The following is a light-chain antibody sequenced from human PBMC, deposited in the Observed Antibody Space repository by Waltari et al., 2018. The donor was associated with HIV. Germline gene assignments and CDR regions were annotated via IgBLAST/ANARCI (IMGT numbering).Light chain of an antibody. CDR3: CSYAGSSTFEEAVV. Sequence: QSALTQPASVSGSPGQSITISCTGTSSDVGRYNLVSWYQQHPGKAPKLMIYEVSKRPSGVSNRFSGSKSGNTASLTISGLQAEDEADYYCCSYAGSSTFEEAVVFGGGTKLTVL. J-gene: IGLJ2*01. CDR1: SSDVGRYNL. CDR2: EVS. V-gene: IGLV2-23*02.